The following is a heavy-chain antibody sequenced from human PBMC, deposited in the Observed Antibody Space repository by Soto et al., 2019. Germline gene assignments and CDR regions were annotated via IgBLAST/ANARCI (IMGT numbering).Heavy chain of an antibody. CDR3: AREPRGGTMIVVVKPFDY. CDR1: GYTFTSYG. CDR2: INPSGGST. V-gene: IGHV1-46*01. J-gene: IGHJ4*02. Sequence: ASVKVSCKASGYTFTSYGMHWVRQAPGQGLEWMGIINPSGGSTSYAQKFQGRVTMTRDTSTSTVYMELSSLRSEDTAVYYCAREPRGGTMIVVVKPFDYWGQGTLVTVSS. D-gene: IGHD3-22*01.